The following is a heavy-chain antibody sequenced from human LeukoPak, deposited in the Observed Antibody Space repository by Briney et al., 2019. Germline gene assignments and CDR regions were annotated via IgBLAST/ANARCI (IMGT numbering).Heavy chain of an antibody. J-gene: IGHJ4*02. CDR3: ARDGGGLAMIVVVITYYFDY. CDR1: GFTFSSYA. Sequence: GSLRLSCAASGFTFSSYAMSWVRQAPGKGLEWVSAISGSGGSTYYADSVKGRFTISRDNSKNTLYLQMNSLRAEDTAVYYCARDGGGLAMIVVVITYYFDYWGQGTLVTVSS. D-gene: IGHD3-22*01. V-gene: IGHV3-23*01. CDR2: ISGSGGST.